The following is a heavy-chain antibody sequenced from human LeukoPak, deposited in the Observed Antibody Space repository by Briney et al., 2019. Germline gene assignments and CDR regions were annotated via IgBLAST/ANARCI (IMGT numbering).Heavy chain of an antibody. D-gene: IGHD3-10*01. CDR2: INHSGST. Sequence: PSETLSLTCAVYGGSFSGYYWSWIRQPPGKGLEWIGEINHSGSTNYSPSLKSRVTISVDKSKNQFSLKLSSVTAADTAVYYCAGPSPDYYGSGSYFNYWGQGTLVTVSS. V-gene: IGHV4-34*01. CDR1: GGSFSGYY. J-gene: IGHJ4*02. CDR3: AGPSPDYYGSGSYFNY.